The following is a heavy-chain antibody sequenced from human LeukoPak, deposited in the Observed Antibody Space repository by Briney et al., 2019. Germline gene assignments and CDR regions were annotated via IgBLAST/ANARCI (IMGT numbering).Heavy chain of an antibody. D-gene: IGHD4-17*01. Sequence: SVKVSGKASGGTFSSYAISWVRQAPGQGLEWMGGIIPIFGTANYAQKFQGRVTITTDESTSTAYMELSSLRSEDTAVYYCARVYGDYDGYYYYYYYMDVWGKGTTVTVSS. V-gene: IGHV1-69*05. CDR1: GGTFSSYA. J-gene: IGHJ6*03. CDR3: ARVYGDYDGYYYYYYYMDV. CDR2: IIPIFGTA.